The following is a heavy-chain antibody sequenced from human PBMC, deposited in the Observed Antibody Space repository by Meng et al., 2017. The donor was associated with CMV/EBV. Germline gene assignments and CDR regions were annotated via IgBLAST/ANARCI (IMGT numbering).Heavy chain of an antibody. CDR1: GFTFSSYS. Sequence: LSLTCAASGFTFSSYSMNWVRQAPGKGLEWVSSISSSSSYIYYADSVKGRFTISRDNAKNSLYLQMNSLRAEDTAVYYCARGSSSSYYYYGMDVWGQGTTVTVSS. CDR2: ISSSSSYI. J-gene: IGHJ6*02. CDR3: ARGSSSSYYYYGMDV. V-gene: IGHV3-21*01. D-gene: IGHD6-6*01.